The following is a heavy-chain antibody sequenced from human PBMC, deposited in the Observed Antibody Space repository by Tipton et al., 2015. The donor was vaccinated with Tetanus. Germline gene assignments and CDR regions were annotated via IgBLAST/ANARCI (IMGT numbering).Heavy chain of an antibody. D-gene: IGHD4-11*01. CDR3: ARDFDYKADY. Sequence: AVSGFALVDYMTWIRQAPGKGLEWVGIMFYDGSAKYYADSVKGRFTISRDNSKNTLYLQMNSLRAEDTAMYYCARDFDYKADYWGQGTLVTVSS. CDR1: GFALVDY. J-gene: IGHJ4*02. CDR2: MFYDGSAK. V-gene: IGHV3-33*08.